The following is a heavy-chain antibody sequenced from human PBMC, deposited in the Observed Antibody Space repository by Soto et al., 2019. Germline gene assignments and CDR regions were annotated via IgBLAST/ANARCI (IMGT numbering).Heavy chain of an antibody. J-gene: IGHJ4*02. Sequence: SVKVSCKASGGTFSSYAISWVRQAPGQGLEWLGGIIPIFGTANYAQKFQGRVTITADESTSTAYMELSSLRSEDTAVYYCARGYYYDSSGYYYFGYWGQGTLVTVSS. CDR3: ARGYYYDSSGYYYFGY. CDR2: IIPIFGTA. D-gene: IGHD3-22*01. V-gene: IGHV1-69*13. CDR1: GGTFSSYA.